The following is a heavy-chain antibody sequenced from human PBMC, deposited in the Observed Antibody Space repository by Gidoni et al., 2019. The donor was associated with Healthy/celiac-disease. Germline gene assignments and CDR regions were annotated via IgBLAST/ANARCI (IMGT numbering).Heavy chain of an antibody. D-gene: IGHD6-6*01. J-gene: IGHJ6*02. Sequence: EVHLLESGGGLVQPVGSLRLSCAASGFTFSSYEMNWVRQDPGKGLEWVSYISSSGSTIYYADSVKGRFTISRDNAKNSLYLQMNSLRAEDTAVYYCARVGSSYYYYYGMDVWGQGTTVTVSS. CDR2: ISSSGSTI. CDR1: GFTFSSYE. CDR3: ARVGSSYYYYYGMDV. V-gene: IGHV3-48*03.